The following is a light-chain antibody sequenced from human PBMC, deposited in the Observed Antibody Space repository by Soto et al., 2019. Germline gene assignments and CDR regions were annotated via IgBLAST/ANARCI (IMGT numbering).Light chain of an antibody. CDR1: HDISNY. J-gene: IGKJ5*01. CDR2: AAS. Sequence: DIPMTQSPSSLSASVGDRVTITCRASHDISNYLAWYQQKPGEVPNLLVYAASTLQSGVPSRFSGSGSGTDFTLTISSLQPEDVAIYYCQRYKSASTFGPGTRLEI. V-gene: IGKV1-27*01. CDR3: QRYKSAST.